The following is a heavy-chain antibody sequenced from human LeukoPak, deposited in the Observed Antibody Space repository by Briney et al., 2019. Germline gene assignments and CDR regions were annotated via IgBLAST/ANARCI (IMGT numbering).Heavy chain of an antibody. CDR3: ARGDGYNFFDY. CDR1: GFTATNNY. CDR2: FYVGGAT. D-gene: IGHD5-24*01. Sequence: PGGSLRLSCAVSGFTATNNYMSWVRQAPGTGLERVSVFYVGGATYYADSVKGRFTISRDNSENTLYLQMKSLRAEDTAVYYCARGDGYNFFDYWGQGTLVTVSS. V-gene: IGHV3-53*01. J-gene: IGHJ4*02.